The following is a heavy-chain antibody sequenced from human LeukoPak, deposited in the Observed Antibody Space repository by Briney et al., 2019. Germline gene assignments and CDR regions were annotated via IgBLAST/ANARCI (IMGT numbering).Heavy chain of an antibody. CDR3: AREMGGYGDYPLDY. J-gene: IGHJ4*02. CDR2: INSEGSSR. CDR1: GFTFSRYW. Sequence: GGSLRLSCAASGFTFSRYWMHWVRQAPGKGPVWVSRINSEGSSRSAADSVKGRFTTSRDNAKNTLYLEMNSLRAEDTAVYYCAREMGGYGDYPLDYWGQGTLVTVSS. V-gene: IGHV3-74*01. D-gene: IGHD4-17*01.